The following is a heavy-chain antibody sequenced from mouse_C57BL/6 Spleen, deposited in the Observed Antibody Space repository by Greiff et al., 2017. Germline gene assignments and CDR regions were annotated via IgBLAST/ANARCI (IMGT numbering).Heavy chain of an antibody. V-gene: IGHV5-17*01. CDR1: GFTFSDYG. CDR2: ISSGSSTI. J-gene: IGHJ4*01. Sequence: EVQLVESGGGLVKPGGSLKLSCAASGFTFSDYGMHWVRQAPEKGLEWVAYISSGSSTIYYADTVKGRFTISGDNAKNTLFLQMTSRRSEDTAMYYCANRPTTVVATGGYYDARDYWGQGTSVTVSS. CDR3: ANRPTTVVATGGYYDARDY. D-gene: IGHD1-1*01.